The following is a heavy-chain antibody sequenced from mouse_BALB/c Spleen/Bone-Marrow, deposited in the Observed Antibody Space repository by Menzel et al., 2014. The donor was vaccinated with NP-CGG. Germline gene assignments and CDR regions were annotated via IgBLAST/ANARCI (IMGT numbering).Heavy chain of an antibody. V-gene: IGHV14-3*02. CDR2: IDPASGNT. J-gene: IGHJ3*01. CDR1: GFSIKDTY. D-gene: IGHD1-1*01. Sequence: VQLQQSGAELVKPGASVKLSCTASGFSIKDTYMHWVKQRPEQGLEWIGRIDPASGNTKFDPKFQGKATIASDTSSNTAYLQLSSLTSEDTAVYYCAAYYYVSSYGFAYWGQGTLVTVSA. CDR3: AAYYYVSSYGFAY.